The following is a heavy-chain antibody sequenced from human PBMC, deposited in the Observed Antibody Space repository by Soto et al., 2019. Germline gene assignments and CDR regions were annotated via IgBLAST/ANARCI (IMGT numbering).Heavy chain of an antibody. V-gene: IGHV3-7*01. CDR2: IKQDGSEK. Sequence: GGSLRLSCAASGFTFSSYWMSWVRQTPGKGLEWVANIKQDGSEKYYVDSVKGRFTISRDNAKNSLYLQMNSLRAEDTAVYYCASTYSSSRPPYFDYWGQGTLVTSPQ. J-gene: IGHJ4*02. CDR1: GFTFSSYW. CDR3: ASTYSSSRPPYFDY. D-gene: IGHD6-13*01.